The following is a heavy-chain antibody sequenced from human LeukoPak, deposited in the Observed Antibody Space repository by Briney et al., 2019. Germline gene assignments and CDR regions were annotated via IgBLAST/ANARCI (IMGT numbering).Heavy chain of an antibody. CDR3: ARGGKRPSDSSASYSYWFDP. CDR1: GFTFSSYN. V-gene: IGHV3-21*01. J-gene: IGHJ5*02. Sequence: GGSLRLSCAASGFTFSSYNMNWVRQAPGKGLEWVSSISSSSTYIYYADSMKGRFTISRDNAKNSLYLQMNSLRAEDTAVYYCARGGKRPSDSSASYSYWFDPWGQGTLVTVSS. CDR2: ISSSSTYI. D-gene: IGHD3-22*01.